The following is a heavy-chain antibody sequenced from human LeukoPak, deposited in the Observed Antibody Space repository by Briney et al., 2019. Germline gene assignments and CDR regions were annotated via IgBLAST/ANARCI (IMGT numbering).Heavy chain of an antibody. CDR1: GFTFSSYA. J-gene: IGHJ4*02. D-gene: IGHD1-26*01. CDR3: AKGAYSGSYLGPFDY. Sequence: GGSLRLSCAASGFTFSSYAMSWVRQAPGKGLEWVSAISASGGSTYFADSVKGRFTISRDNSKNMLYLQMNSLRAEDTAVYFCAKGAYSGSYLGPFDYWGQGTLVTVSS. CDR2: ISASGGST. V-gene: IGHV3-23*01.